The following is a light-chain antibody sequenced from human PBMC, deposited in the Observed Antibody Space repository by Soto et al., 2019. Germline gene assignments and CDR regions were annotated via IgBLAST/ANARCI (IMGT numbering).Light chain of an antibody. CDR2: GNS. Sequence: QSVLAQPPSVSEAPGQQVTISCTGSSSNTGARYDVLCYQQLPGTAPNLLLYGNSDRHSGVPDRFSGSKSGTSASLAIPGLQAEDEADYYCQSYDSSLSAYVFGTGTKVTVL. CDR3: QSYDSSLSAYV. V-gene: IGLV1-40*01. J-gene: IGLJ1*01. CDR1: SSNTGARYD.